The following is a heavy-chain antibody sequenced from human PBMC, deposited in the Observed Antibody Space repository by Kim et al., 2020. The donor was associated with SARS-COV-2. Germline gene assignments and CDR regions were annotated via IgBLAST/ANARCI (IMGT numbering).Heavy chain of an antibody. CDR1: GYSFTTFW. Sequence: GESLKISCKGSGYSFTTFWIGWVRQMPGKGLEWMGIIYPGDSDTRYSPSFQGQVTISADKSTNTAYLQWSSLKASDTAMYYCARRCSSTTCLFDYWGQGTLVTVSA. CDR3: ARRCSSTTCLFDY. D-gene: IGHD2-2*01. CDR2: IYPGDSDT. J-gene: IGHJ4*02. V-gene: IGHV5-51*01.